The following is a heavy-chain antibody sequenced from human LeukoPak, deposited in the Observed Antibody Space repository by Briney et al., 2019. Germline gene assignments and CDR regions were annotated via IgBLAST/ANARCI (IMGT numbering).Heavy chain of an antibody. CDR1: GASINSGDYY. J-gene: IGHJ4*02. Sequence: SETLSLTCTVSGASINSGDYYWTWIRQPPGKGLEWIGYIYNSGSTYYNPSLRSRVAISIDTSKNRFSLRLDSVTAADTAVYFCATTARHCSEYWGQGTLVTVSS. CDR3: ATTARHCSEY. V-gene: IGHV4-30-4*08. CDR2: IYNSGST. D-gene: IGHD6-6*01.